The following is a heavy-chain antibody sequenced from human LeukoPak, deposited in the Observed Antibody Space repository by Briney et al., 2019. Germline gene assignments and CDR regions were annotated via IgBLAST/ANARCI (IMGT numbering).Heavy chain of an antibody. CDR3: ACEMWNYVGEAFDI. CDR1: GGTCSSYA. CDR2: IIPIFGTA. V-gene: IGHV1-69*13. D-gene: IGHD1-7*01. Sequence: GASVKVSCKASGGTCSSYAISWVRQAPGQGLEWMGGIIPIFGTANYAQKFQGRVTITADESTSTAYMELSSLRSEDTAVYYCACEMWNYVGEAFDIWGQGTMVTVSS. J-gene: IGHJ3*02.